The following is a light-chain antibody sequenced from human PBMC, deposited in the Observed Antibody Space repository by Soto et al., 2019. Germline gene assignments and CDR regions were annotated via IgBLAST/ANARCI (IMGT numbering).Light chain of an antibody. J-gene: IGLJ2*01. Sequence: QSALTQPASVSGSPGQSITISCTGTSSVIGGYDYVSWYQQYPGKVPKLMIYDVTNRASGVPSRFSASKSGDTASLTISGLQAEDEADYYCSSYTSTSTLVVFGGGTKLTVL. CDR2: DVT. CDR3: SSYTSTSTLVV. V-gene: IGLV2-14*01. CDR1: SSVIGGYDY.